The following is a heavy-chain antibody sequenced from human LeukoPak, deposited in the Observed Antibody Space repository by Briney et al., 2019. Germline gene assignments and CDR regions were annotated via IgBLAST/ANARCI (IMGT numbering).Heavy chain of an antibody. CDR2: ISYDGSNK. CDR1: GFTFSSYA. V-gene: IGHV3-30*04. D-gene: IGHD1-26*01. J-gene: IGHJ4*02. Sequence: GGSLRLSCAASGFTFSSYAMHWVRQAPGKGLEWVAVISYDGSNKYYADSVKGRFTISRDNSKNTLYLQMNSLRAEDTAVYYCARALGEELDYWGQGTLVTVSS. CDR3: ARALGEELDY.